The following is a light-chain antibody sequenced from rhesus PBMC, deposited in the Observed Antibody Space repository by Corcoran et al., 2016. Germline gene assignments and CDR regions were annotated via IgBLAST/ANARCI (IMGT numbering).Light chain of an antibody. CDR1: QGISDY. Sequence: DIQMTQSPSSLSASVGDRVTITCRASQGISDYLSWYQQKPGKPPKRLIYAASRLESGVPSRFSGSGSGTVFTLTISSLQSEDFAAYYCLQGYSTPYSFGQGTKVEIK. V-gene: IGKV1-36*02. CDR2: AAS. CDR3: LQGYSTPYS. J-gene: IGKJ2*01.